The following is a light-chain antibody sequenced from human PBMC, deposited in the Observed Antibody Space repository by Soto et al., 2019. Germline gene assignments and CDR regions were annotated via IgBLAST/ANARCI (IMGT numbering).Light chain of an antibody. V-gene: IGLV2-14*01. Sequence: QSALTQPASVSGSPGQSITISCTGTSSDVGGYDYVSWYQQSPGRAPKLIIYDVSNRPSGVSNRFSGSKSGNTASLTISGLQAEDEADYYCSSYTSYSTLVVLGGGTQLTVL. CDR1: SSDVGGYDY. CDR2: DVS. CDR3: SSYTSYSTLVV. J-gene: IGLJ2*01.